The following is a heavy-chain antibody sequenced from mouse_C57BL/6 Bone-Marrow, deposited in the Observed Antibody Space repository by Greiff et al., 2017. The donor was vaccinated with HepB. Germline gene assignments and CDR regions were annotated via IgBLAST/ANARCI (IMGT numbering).Heavy chain of an antibody. D-gene: IGHD1-1*02. Sequence: EVQLVESEGGLVQPGRSMKLSCTASGFTFSDYYMAWVRQVPEKGLEWVANINYDGSSTYYLDSLKSRFIISRDNAKNILYLQMSSLKSEDTATYYCAREGHDGRFACWGQGALVTVSA. CDR1: GFTFSDYY. CDR3: AREGHDGRFAC. J-gene: IGHJ3*01. V-gene: IGHV5-16*01. CDR2: INYDGSST.